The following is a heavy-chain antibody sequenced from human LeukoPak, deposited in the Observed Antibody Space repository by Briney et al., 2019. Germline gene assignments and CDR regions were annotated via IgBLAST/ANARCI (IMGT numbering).Heavy chain of an antibody. D-gene: IGHD3-9*01. Sequence: GGSLRLSRAVSGFTFSSFAMGWVRHAPGKGLEWVSAISGSGGSTYYADSVKCRFTISRDDSKNTLYLQMNRLRAEGTAVYYCAKEVGLYSDILPGHDYWGQGTRVTVSS. CDR1: GFTFSSFA. CDR2: ISGSGGST. J-gene: IGHJ4*02. V-gene: IGHV3-23*01. CDR3: AKEVGLYSDILPGHDY.